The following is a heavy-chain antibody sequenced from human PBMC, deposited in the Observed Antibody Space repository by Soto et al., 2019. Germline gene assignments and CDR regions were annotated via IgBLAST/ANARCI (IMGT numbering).Heavy chain of an antibody. J-gene: IGHJ4*02. V-gene: IGHV4-30-2*01. CDR1: GGSISNAAYS. Sequence: PSATLSLTCTVSGGSISNAAYSWSWIRQPPGKGLEWIGYIYPSGMPFYNPSLRSRVTISIDRSNDQFSLNLKPVTAADTAVYYCAREGGGYGLFDSWGQGTLVTV. CDR2: IYPSGMP. D-gene: IGHD5-18*01. CDR3: AREGGGYGLFDS.